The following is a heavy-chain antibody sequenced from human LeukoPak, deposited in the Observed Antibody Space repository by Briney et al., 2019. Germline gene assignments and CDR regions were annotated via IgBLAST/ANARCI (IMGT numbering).Heavy chain of an antibody. Sequence: GGSLRLSCAASGFTFSSYSMNWVRQAPGKGLEWVSSINISSSYIYYADSVKGRFTISRDNAKNSLYLQMNSLRAEDTAVYYCARDTTSTSLYCSSTSCQLDYWGQGTLVTASS. CDR2: INISSSYI. J-gene: IGHJ4*02. D-gene: IGHD2-2*01. V-gene: IGHV3-21*01. CDR3: ARDTTSTSLYCSSTSCQLDY. CDR1: GFTFSSYS.